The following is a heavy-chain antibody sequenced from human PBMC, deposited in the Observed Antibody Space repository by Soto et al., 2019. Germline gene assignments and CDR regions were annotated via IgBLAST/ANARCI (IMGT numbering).Heavy chain of an antibody. CDR1: GLSFRTYW. CDR3: ATYHDYNGETDRFRY. CDR2: INEDGSEE. Sequence: EVQLVESGGGLVQPGGSLRLSCSTSGLSFRTYWMSWVRQAPGKGLEWVANINEDGSEEYYVDSLEGRFTISRDNAKNPLYLQMNTLRDDDTALYYCATYHDYNGETDRFRYLGQGTLVTVSS. V-gene: IGHV3-7*01. J-gene: IGHJ4*02. D-gene: IGHD3-16*02.